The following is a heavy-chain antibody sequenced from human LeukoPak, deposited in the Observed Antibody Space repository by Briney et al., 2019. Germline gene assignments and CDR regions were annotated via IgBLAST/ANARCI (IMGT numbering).Heavy chain of an antibody. Sequence: SETLSLTCTVSGGSISSYYWSWVRQPPGKGLEWIGYIYYSGSTNYTPYLKSRVTISVDTSKNQFSLKLSSTTAADTAVYYCATDLELWGQGTLVTVSS. J-gene: IGHJ4*02. D-gene: IGHD2/OR15-2a*01. CDR1: GGSISSYY. CDR2: IYYSGST. V-gene: IGHV4-59*01. CDR3: ATDLEL.